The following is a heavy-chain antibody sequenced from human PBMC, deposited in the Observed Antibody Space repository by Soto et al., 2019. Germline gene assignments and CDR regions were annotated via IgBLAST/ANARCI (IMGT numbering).Heavy chain of an antibody. Sequence: GSLRLSCAASGFTFSSYAMSWVRQAPGKGLEWVSAISGSGGSTYYADSVKGRFTISRDNSKNTLYLQMNSLRAEDTAVYYCAKVYTEYSSSPVRGYYYMDVWGKGTTVTVSS. CDR3: AKVYTEYSSSPVRGYYYMDV. J-gene: IGHJ6*03. CDR2: ISGSGGST. CDR1: GFTFSSYA. D-gene: IGHD6-6*01. V-gene: IGHV3-23*01.